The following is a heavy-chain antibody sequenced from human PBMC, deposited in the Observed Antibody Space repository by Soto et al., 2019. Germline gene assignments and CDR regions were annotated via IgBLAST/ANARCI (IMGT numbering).Heavy chain of an antibody. Sequence: SETLSLTCTVSGGSISSGDYYWSWIRQPPGKGLEWIGYIYYSGSTYYNPSLKSRVTISVDTSKNQFSLKLSSVTAADTAVYYCARDRPITIFGVVTPSRWFDPWGQGTLVTVSS. J-gene: IGHJ5*02. CDR2: IYYSGST. CDR1: GGSISSGDYY. D-gene: IGHD3-3*01. V-gene: IGHV4-30-4*01. CDR3: ARDRPITIFGVVTPSRWFDP.